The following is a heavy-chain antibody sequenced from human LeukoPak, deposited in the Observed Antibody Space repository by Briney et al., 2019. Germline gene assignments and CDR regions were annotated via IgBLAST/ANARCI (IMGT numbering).Heavy chain of an antibody. Sequence: PGRSLRLSCAASGFTFSSYAMHWVRQAPGKGLEWVAVISYDGSNKYYADSVKGRFTISRDNSKNTLYLQMNSLRAEDTAVYYCARTKIAPRDAFDIWGQGTMVTVPS. J-gene: IGHJ3*02. CDR1: GFTFSSYA. V-gene: IGHV3-30-3*01. CDR3: ARTKIAPRDAFDI. D-gene: IGHD6-13*01. CDR2: ISYDGSNK.